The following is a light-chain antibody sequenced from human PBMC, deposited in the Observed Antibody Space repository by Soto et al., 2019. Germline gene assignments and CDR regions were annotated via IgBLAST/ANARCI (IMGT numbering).Light chain of an antibody. CDR2: EVS. CDR1: SSDVGGYNY. CDR3: SSYTSSTSVV. V-gene: IGLV2-14*01. Sequence: QSALTQPASVSGSPGQSITISCTGTSSDVGGYNYVSWYQHHPGKAPKLMIYEVSNRPSGVSNRFSGSKSGNTASLTISGLQADHEADYYCSSYTSSTSVVFGGGTKLTVL. J-gene: IGLJ2*01.